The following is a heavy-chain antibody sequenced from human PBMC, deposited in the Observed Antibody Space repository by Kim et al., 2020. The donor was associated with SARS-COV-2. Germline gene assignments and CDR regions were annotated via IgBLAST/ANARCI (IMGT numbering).Heavy chain of an antibody. Sequence: DSVKCRFTISRDNAKNSVFLQMNDLRREDTAVYFCGRDTTGTGVVDYWGQGTLVTVSS. J-gene: IGHJ4*02. D-gene: IGHD1-1*01. V-gene: IGHV3-11*05. CDR3: GRDTTGTGVVDY.